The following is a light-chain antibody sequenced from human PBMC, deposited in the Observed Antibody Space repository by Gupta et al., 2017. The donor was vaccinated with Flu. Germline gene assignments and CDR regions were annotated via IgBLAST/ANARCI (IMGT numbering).Light chain of an antibody. CDR2: QAS. CDR3: QQYNTFSQWT. J-gene: IGKJ1*01. Sequence: DTVSITCRATQSNNRWLAWYQQRPGTTPKLLIYQASSLESGVSSRCSGSGSGTEFTLTISSLQPNDFATYYCQQYNTFSQWTFGQGTKVEIK. CDR1: QSNNRW. V-gene: IGKV1-5*03.